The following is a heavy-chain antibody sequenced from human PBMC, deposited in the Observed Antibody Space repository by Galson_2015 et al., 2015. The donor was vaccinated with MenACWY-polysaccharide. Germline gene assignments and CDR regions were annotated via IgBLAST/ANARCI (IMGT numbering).Heavy chain of an antibody. CDR2: INYSGST. CDR3: ARAIAVAGQRRDFDL. CDR1: GGSISSYY. J-gene: IGHJ2*01. Sequence: ETLSLTCTVSGGSISSYYWNWIRQPPGKGLEWVGHINYSGSTNHSPSLKSRVTMSVDTSKNQFSLNLTSVTDADTAVYYCARAIAVAGQRRDFDLWGRGTLVTVSS. V-gene: IGHV4-59*01. D-gene: IGHD6-19*01.